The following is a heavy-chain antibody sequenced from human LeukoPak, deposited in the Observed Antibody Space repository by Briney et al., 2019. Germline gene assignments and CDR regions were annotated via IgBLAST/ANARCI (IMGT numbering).Heavy chain of an antibody. D-gene: IGHD3-9*01. CDR1: GYTFTGYY. CDR3: AKIWLLGGPDAFDI. V-gene: IGHV1-2*02. Sequence: GASVKVSCKASGYTFTGYYMHWVRQAPGQELEWMGWINPNSGGTNYAQKFQGRVTMTRDTSISTAYMELSRLRSDDTAVYYCAKIWLLGGPDAFDIWGQGTMVTVSS. CDR2: INPNSGGT. J-gene: IGHJ3*02.